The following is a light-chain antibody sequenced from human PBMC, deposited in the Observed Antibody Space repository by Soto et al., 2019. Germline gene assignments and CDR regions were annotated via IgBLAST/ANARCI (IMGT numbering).Light chain of an antibody. CDR2: KTS. V-gene: IGKV1-5*03. Sequence: IQMTQSPSTLSASVGDRVTITCRASQSISTWLAWYQQKPGKAPKLLIYKTSTLESGVPSRFSGSGSGTEFTLTISSLQPDDFVTYYCQHYNTYSQTFAQGTKVDIK. CDR1: QSISTW. J-gene: IGKJ1*01. CDR3: QHYNTYSQT.